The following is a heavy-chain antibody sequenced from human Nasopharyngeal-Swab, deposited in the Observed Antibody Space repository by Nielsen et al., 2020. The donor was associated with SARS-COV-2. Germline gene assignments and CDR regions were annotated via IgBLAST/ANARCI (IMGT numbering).Heavy chain of an antibody. CDR1: GFTFSSYG. J-gene: IGHJ6*02. V-gene: IGHV3-30*18. CDR3: AKDKRYFDWDGMDV. Sequence: LKISCAASGFTFSSYGMHWVRQAPGKGLEWVAVISYDGSNKYYADSVKGRFTISRDNSKNTLYLQMNSLRAEDTAVYYCAKDKRYFDWDGMDVWGQGTTVTASS. D-gene: IGHD3-9*01. CDR2: ISYDGSNK.